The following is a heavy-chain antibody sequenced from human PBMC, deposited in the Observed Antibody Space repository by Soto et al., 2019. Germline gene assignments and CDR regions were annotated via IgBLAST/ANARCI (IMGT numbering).Heavy chain of an antibody. V-gene: IGHV4-59*01. CDR3: ARDLGFCSTTTCYPWFDP. J-gene: IGHJ5*02. D-gene: IGHD2-2*01. Sequence: SETLSLTCTVSGGSISSYYWSWIRQPPGKGLEWIGYIYYSGVTNYNPSIKSRVAISVDTSKNQFSLKLTSVTAADTAVYYCARDLGFCSTTTCYPWFDPWGQGTLVTVSS. CDR2: IYYSGVT. CDR1: GGSISSYY.